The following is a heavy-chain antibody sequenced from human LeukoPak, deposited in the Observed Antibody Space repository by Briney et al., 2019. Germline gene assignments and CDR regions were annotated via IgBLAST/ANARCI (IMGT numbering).Heavy chain of an antibody. CDR2: IYYSGST. Sequence: SETISLTCTVSGGAISRSSYYWGWIRQPPGKGLEWIGSIYYSGSTYYNPSLKSRVTISVDTSKNQFSLKLSSVTAADTAVYYCASSMDVWGQGTTVTVSS. V-gene: IGHV4-39*01. CDR1: GGAISRSSYY. J-gene: IGHJ6*02. CDR3: ASSMDV.